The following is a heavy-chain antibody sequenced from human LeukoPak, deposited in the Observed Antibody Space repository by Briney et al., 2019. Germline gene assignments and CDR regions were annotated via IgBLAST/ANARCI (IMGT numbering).Heavy chain of an antibody. V-gene: IGHV3-23*01. J-gene: IGHJ4*02. CDR1: GFTFSSYA. D-gene: IGHD2-15*01. CDR3: ARFKQRAIVVVVAATRGLDY. Sequence: GGSLRLSCAASGFTFSSYAMSWVRQAPGKGVEWVSAISGSGGSTYYADSVKGGFTISRDNSKNTLYLQMNSLRAEDTAVYYCARFKQRAIVVVVAATRGLDYWGQGTLVTVSS. CDR2: ISGSGGST.